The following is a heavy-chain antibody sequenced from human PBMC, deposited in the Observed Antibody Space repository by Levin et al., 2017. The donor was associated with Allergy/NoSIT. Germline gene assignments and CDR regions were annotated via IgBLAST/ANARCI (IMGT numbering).Heavy chain of an antibody. Sequence: GGSLRLSCAASGFTFSSYAMHWVRQAPGKGLEWVAVISYDGSNKYYADSVKGRFTISRDNSKNTLYLQMNSLRAEDTAVYYCARVYYDSSGYYFLYYYDDGMDVWGQGTTVTVSS. CDR1: GFTFSSYA. CDR3: ARVYYDSSGYYFLYYYDDGMDV. J-gene: IGHJ6*02. V-gene: IGHV3-30-3*01. D-gene: IGHD3-22*01. CDR2: ISYDGSNK.